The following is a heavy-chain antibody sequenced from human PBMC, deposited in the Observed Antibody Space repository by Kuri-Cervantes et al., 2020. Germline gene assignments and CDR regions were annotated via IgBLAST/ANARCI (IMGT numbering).Heavy chain of an antibody. J-gene: IGHJ4*02. Sequence: LSLTCAASGFTFSDYYMSWVRQAPGKGLEWVANIKQDGSEKYYVDSVKGRFPISRDNAKNSLYLQMNGLRAEDTAVYYCARTSRSNYWGQGTLVTVSS. CDR2: IKQDGSEK. V-gene: IGHV3-7*01. D-gene: IGHD2-2*01. CDR3: ARTSRSNY. CDR1: GFTFSDYY.